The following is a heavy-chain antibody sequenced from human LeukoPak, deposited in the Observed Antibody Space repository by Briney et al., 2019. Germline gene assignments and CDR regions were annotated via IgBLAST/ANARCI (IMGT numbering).Heavy chain of an antibody. CDR3: AKNRGWPIFDY. V-gene: IGHV3-23*01. J-gene: IGHJ4*02. CDR2: ISGSGGST. D-gene: IGHD6-19*01. Sequence: GRSLRLSCAASGFTFSSYAMSWVRHAPGKGLEWVSAISGSGGSTYYADSVKGRFTISRDNSKNTLYLQMNSLRAEDTAVYYCAKNRGWPIFDYWGQGTLVTVSS. CDR1: GFTFSSYA.